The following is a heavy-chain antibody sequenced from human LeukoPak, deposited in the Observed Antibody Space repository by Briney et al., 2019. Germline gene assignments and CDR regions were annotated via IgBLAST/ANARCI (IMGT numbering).Heavy chain of an antibody. J-gene: IGHJ4*02. D-gene: IGHD1-7*01. V-gene: IGHV1-8*01. CDR2: INPNSGNT. CDR1: GYTFTSYD. CDR3: AGNWNYSYFDY. Sequence: ASEKVSCKASGYTFTSYDINWVRQATGQGLEWMGWINPNSGNTGYAQKFQGRVTMTRNTSISTAYMELSSLRSEDTAVYYCAGNWNYSYFDYWGQGTLVTVSS.